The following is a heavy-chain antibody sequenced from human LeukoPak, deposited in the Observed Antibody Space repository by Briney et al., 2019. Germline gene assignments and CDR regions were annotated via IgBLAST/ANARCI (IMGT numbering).Heavy chain of an antibody. D-gene: IGHD6-13*01. Sequence: NPSETLSLTCTVSGGSVSSGSYYWSWIRQPPGKGLEWIGRIYTSGSTNYNPSLKSRVTMSVDTSKNQFSLKLSSVTAADTAVYYCARQGAAAGTIDYWGQGTLVTVSS. V-gene: IGHV4-61*01. CDR3: ARQGAAAGTIDY. CDR1: GGSVSSGSYY. J-gene: IGHJ4*02. CDR2: IYTSGST.